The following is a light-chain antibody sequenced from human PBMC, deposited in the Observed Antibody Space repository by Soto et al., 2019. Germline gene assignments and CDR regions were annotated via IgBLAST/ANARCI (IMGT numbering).Light chain of an antibody. CDR2: DVS. Sequence: QSALTQPASVSGSPGQSITISCTGTSSDVGGYNYVSWYQQHPGKAPKLMIYDVSNRPSGVSNRFSGSKSGNTASLTISGRKAEDEADYYCSSYTSSSLYVFGTGTKVTVL. J-gene: IGLJ1*01. V-gene: IGLV2-14*01. CDR3: SSYTSSSLYV. CDR1: SSDVGGYNY.